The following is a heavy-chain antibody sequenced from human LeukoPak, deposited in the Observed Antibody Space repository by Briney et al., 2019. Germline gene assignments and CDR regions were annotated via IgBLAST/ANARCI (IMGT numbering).Heavy chain of an antibody. Sequence: PGTSLRLSCAASEFPYSSYGMHWVRQAPGKGLEWVARLVYDARSDYANSVKGRFSISRDDSKNTLFLDMSNLRVEDTALYYCARDLSAAFDFWGLGVLVTVSS. D-gene: IGHD6-19*01. CDR3: ARDLSAAFDF. CDR1: EFPYSSYG. CDR2: LVYDARS. V-gene: IGHV3-33*01. J-gene: IGHJ4*02.